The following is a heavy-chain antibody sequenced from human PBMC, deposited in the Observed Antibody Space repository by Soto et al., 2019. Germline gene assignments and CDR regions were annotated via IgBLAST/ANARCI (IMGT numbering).Heavy chain of an antibody. CDR2: IYYSGST. D-gene: IGHD3-10*01. CDR3: ARDLKWFGETSYYYYGMDV. Sequence: SETLSLTCTVSGGSISSYYWSWIRQPPGKGLEWIGYIYYSGSTNYNPSLKSRVTISVDTSKNQFSLKLSSVTAADTAVYYCARDLKWFGETSYYYYGMDVWGQGTTVTVSS. J-gene: IGHJ6*02. V-gene: IGHV4-59*01. CDR1: GGSISSYY.